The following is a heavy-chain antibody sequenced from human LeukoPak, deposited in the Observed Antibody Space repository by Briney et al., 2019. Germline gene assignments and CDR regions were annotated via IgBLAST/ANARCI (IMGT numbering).Heavy chain of an antibody. J-gene: IGHJ4*02. V-gene: IGHV3-7*01. CDR1: GFTFSSYC. Sequence: GGSLRLSCAASGFTFSSYCMSWVRQAPGKGLEWVANIKQDGSEKYYVDSVKGRFTISGDNAKNSLYLQMNSLRAEDTAVYYCARATYYYDSSDYYPLGYWGQGTLVTVSS. D-gene: IGHD3-22*01. CDR3: ARATYYYDSSDYYPLGY. CDR2: IKQDGSEK.